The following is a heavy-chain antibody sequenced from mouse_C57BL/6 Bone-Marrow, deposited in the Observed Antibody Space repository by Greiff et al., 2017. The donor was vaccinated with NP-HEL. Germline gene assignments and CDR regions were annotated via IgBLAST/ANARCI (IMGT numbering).Heavy chain of an antibody. Sequence: VQLKQSGAELVRPGASVKLSCTASGFNIKDDYMHWVKQRPEQGLEWIGWIDPENGDTEYASKFQGKATITADTSSNTAYLQLSSLTSEDTAVEYCTIGGRGLRTFAYWGQGTLVTVSA. CDR3: TIGGRGLRTFAY. V-gene: IGHV14-4*01. CDR1: GFNIKDDY. J-gene: IGHJ3*01. CDR2: IDPENGDT. D-gene: IGHD2-4*01.